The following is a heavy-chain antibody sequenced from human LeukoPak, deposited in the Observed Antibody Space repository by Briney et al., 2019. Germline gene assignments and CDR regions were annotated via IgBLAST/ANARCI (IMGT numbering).Heavy chain of an antibody. D-gene: IGHD1-14*01. Sequence: GGSLRLSCAASGFTFSDCYMSWIRQAPGMGLAWVSYITTSDTTIYYADSVKGRFTISRDNAKNSLYLQMNSLRAKDTAVYYCAGHAGSYAFDIWGQGTMVTVSS. J-gene: IGHJ3*02. CDR1: GFTFSDCY. CDR2: ITTSDTTI. CDR3: AGHAGSYAFDI. V-gene: IGHV3-11*04.